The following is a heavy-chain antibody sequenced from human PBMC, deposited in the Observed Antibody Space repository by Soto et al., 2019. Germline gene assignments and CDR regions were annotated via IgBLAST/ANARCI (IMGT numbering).Heavy chain of an antibody. Sequence: ASVKVSCKASGYTFTSYGISWARQAPGQGLEWMGWISAYNGNTNYAQKLQGRVTMTTDTSTSTAYMELRSLRSDDTAVYYCARIIRDSSSWYVFDYWGQGTLVTVSS. J-gene: IGHJ4*02. D-gene: IGHD6-13*01. V-gene: IGHV1-18*01. CDR2: ISAYNGNT. CDR3: ARIIRDSSSWYVFDY. CDR1: GYTFTSYG.